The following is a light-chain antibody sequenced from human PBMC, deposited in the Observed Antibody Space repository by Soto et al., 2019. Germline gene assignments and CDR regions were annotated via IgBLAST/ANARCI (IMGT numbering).Light chain of an antibody. CDR2: GNS. CDR1: SSNIGAGYD. J-gene: IGLJ3*02. V-gene: IGLV1-40*01. CDR3: TSYTTINTLV. Sequence: QSVLTQPPSVSGAPGQRVTISCTGSSSNIGAGYDVHWYQQLPGTAPKLLIYGNSNRPSGVSNRFSGSKSGNTASLTISGLQAEDEADYYCTSYTTINTLVFGGGTKVTVL.